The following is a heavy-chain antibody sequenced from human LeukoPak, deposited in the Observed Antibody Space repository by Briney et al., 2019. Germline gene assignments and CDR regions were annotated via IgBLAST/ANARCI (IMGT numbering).Heavy chain of an antibody. CDR2: ISTDGTTT. J-gene: IGHJ3*02. V-gene: IGHV3-74*01. CDR1: GFTSSSYW. D-gene: IGHD2-21*01. Sequence: GGSLRLSCAASGFTSSSYWMHWVRQAPGKGLVWVSRISTDGTTTSYADSVKGRFTISRDNAKNSLYLQMNSLRAEDTAVYYCASARYCGGSFCAFDIWGQGTMVTVSS. CDR3: ASARYCGGSFCAFDI.